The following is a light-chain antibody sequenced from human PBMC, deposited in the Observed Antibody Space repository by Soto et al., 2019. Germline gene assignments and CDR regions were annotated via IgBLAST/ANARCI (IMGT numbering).Light chain of an antibody. CDR3: QQSYTPFT. V-gene: IGKV1-39*01. Sequence: DIQMTQSPSSLSASVGDRVTITCRASQSMSSYLNWYQQKPGKAPKLLIYAASSLQSGVPSRFSGSGSGTDFTLTISSLQPEDFATYYCQQSYTPFTFGQGTRLEIK. CDR2: AAS. J-gene: IGKJ5*01. CDR1: QSMSSY.